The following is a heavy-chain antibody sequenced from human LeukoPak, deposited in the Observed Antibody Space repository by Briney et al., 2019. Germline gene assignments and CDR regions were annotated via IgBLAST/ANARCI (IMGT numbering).Heavy chain of an antibody. Sequence: GESLKISCKGSGYSFTSYWIGGVRQMPGKGLEWMGIIYPGDPDTRYSPSFQGQFTISADKSISTAYLQWSSLKASDTAMYYCARLPLDYGDDYWGQGTLVTVSS. CDR2: IYPGDPDT. J-gene: IGHJ4*02. CDR1: GYSFTSYW. CDR3: ARLPLDYGDDY. D-gene: IGHD4-17*01. V-gene: IGHV5-51*01.